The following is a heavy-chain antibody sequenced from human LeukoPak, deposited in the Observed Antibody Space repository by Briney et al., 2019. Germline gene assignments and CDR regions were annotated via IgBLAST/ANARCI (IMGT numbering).Heavy chain of an antibody. V-gene: IGHV5-51*01. CDR1: GYSFTSYL. Sequence: GESLNISCKGSGYSFTSYLVDWVRQMPVKGLEWMGIIYPGDSDTRYSPSFQGQVTISADKSISTAYLQWSSLKASDTAMYYCARQGNREPGWFDPWGQGTLVTVSS. CDR3: ARQGNREPGWFDP. CDR2: IYPGDSDT. J-gene: IGHJ5*02. D-gene: IGHD1-26*01.